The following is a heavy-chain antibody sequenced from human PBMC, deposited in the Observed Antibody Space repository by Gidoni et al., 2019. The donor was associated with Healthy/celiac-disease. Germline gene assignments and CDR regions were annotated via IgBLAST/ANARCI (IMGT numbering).Heavy chain of an antibody. CDR3: AREVDSSSTADY. J-gene: IGHJ4*02. D-gene: IGHD6-6*01. Sequence: QLQLQESGPGLVKPSETLSLTCTVSGGPISSSSYYWGWIRQPPGKGLEWIGSIYYSGSTYYNPSLKSRVTISVDTSKNQFSLKLSSVTAADTAVYYCAREVDSSSTADYWGQGTLVTVSS. CDR1: GGPISSSSYY. CDR2: IYYSGST. V-gene: IGHV4-39*01.